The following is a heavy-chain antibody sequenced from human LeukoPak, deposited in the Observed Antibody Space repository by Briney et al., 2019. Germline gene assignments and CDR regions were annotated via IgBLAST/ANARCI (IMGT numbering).Heavy chain of an antibody. CDR3: TTDPHKYYYDSSGYYYFDY. CDR1: GFTFSNAW. V-gene: IGHV3-15*07. J-gene: IGHJ4*02. CDR2: IKSKTDGGTT. Sequence: GGSLRLSCAASGFTFSNAWMNWVRQAPGKGLEWVGRIKSKTDGGTTDYAAPVKGRFTISRDDSKNTLYLQMNSLKTEDTAVYYCTTDPHKYYYDSSGYYYFDYWGQGTLVTVSS. D-gene: IGHD3-22*01.